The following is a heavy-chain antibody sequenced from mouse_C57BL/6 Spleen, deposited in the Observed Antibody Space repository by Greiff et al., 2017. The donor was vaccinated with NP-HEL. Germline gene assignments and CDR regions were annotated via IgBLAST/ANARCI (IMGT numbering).Heavy chain of an antibody. D-gene: IGHD1-1*01. J-gene: IGHJ4*01. CDR1: GYTFTSYG. Sequence: QVQLQQSGAELARPGASVKLSCKASGYTFTSYGISWVKQRTGQGLEWIGEIYPRSGNTYYNEKFKGKATLTADKSSSTAYMELRSLTSEDSAVYCGAREGITRVVATEGNYYAMDYWGQGTAVTVSS. CDR2: IYPRSGNT. V-gene: IGHV1-81*01. CDR3: AREGITRVVATEGNYYAMDY.